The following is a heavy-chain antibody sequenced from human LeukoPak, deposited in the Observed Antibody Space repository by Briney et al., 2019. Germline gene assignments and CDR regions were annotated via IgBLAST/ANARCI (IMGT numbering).Heavy chain of an antibody. V-gene: IGHV1-18*01. J-gene: IGHJ4*02. CDR3: ARTYYYGSEAPDY. D-gene: IGHD3-10*01. Sequence: GASVKVSCKASGYTFTSYGISWVRQAPGQGLEWMGWISAYNGNTNYAQKLQGRVTMTTDTSTSTAHMELRSLRSDDTAVYYCARTYYYGSEAPDYWGQGTLVTVSS. CDR1: GYTFTSYG. CDR2: ISAYNGNT.